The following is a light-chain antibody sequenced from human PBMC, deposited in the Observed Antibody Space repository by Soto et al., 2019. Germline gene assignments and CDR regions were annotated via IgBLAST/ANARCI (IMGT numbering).Light chain of an antibody. CDR2: DAS. Sequence: EIVLTQSPSTLSLSPGERATLSCRASQSVRSYLAWYQQTDGQAPRMLIYDASNRATGIPARFSGSGSGTDFTLTISSLEPEDFAVYYCQQRSNWPRTCGPGTKVDIK. CDR3: QQRSNWPRT. V-gene: IGKV3-11*01. J-gene: IGKJ3*01. CDR1: QSVRSY.